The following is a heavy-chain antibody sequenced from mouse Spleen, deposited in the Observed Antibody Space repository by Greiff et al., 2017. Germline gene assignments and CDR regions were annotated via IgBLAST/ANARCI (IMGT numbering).Heavy chain of an antibody. CDR1: GYTFTSYW. CDR2: INPSNGGT. CDR3: ARGTTVVATRRYFDV. D-gene: IGHD1-1*01. V-gene: IGHV1-53*01. J-gene: IGHJ1*01. Sequence: QVQLQQPGTELVKPGASVKLSCKASGYTFTSYWMHWVKQRPGQGLEWIGNINPSNGGTNYNEKFKSKATLTVDKSSSTAYMQLSSLTSEDSAVYYCARGTTVVATRRYFDVWGAGTTVTVSS.